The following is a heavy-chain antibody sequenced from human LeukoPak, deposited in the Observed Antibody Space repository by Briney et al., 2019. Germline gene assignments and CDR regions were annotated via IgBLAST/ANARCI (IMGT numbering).Heavy chain of an antibody. CDR1: GFTFSSYA. V-gene: IGHV3-30-3*01. J-gene: IGHJ4*02. CDR2: ISYDGSNK. D-gene: IGHD3-3*01. CDR3: ASLLPPPTYDFWSGYYPSLFDY. Sequence: PGGSLRLSCAASGFTFSSYAMHWVRQAPGKGLEWVAVISYDGSNKYYADSVKGRFTISRDNAKNSLYLQMNSLRAEDTAVYYCASLLPPPTYDFWSGYYPSLFDYWGQGTLVTVSS.